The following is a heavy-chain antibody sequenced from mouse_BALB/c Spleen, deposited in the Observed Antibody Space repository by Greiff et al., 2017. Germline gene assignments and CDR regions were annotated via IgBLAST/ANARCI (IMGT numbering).Heavy chain of an antibody. D-gene: IGHD2-3*01. J-gene: IGHJ2*01. V-gene: IGHV3-6*02. Sequence: EVKVEESGPGLVKPSQSLSLTCSVTGYSITSGYYWNWIRQFPGNKLEWMGYISYDGSNNYNPSLKNRISITRDTSKNQFFLKLNSVTTEDTATYYCARGGNDGTEDYWGQGTTLTVSS. CDR2: ISYDGSN. CDR1: GYSITSGYY. CDR3: ARGGNDGTEDY.